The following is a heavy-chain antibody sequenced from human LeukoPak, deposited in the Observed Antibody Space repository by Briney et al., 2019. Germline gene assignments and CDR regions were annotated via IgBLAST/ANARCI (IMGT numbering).Heavy chain of an antibody. J-gene: IGHJ4*02. CDR1: GFTFSSYA. V-gene: IGHV3-23*01. D-gene: IGHD3-16*02. CDR3: AKEHYIWGSYRYTGSDY. Sequence: GGSLRLSCAASGFTFSSYAVSWVRQAPGKGLEWVSDISGSGGSTYYADSVKGRFTISRDNSKNTLYLQMNSLRAEDTAVYYCAKEHYIWGSYRYTGSDYWGQGTLVTVSS. CDR2: ISGSGGST.